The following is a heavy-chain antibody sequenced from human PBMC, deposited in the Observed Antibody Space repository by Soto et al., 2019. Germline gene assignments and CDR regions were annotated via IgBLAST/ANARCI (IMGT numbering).Heavy chain of an antibody. CDR2: IYSGGST. V-gene: IGHV3-66*01. J-gene: IGHJ6*03. Sequence: GGSLRLSCAASGFTVSSNYMSWVRQAPGKGLEWVSVIYSGGSTYYADSVKGGLTISRDNSKNTLYLQMNSLRAEDTAVYYCARDSPGTDLNYYYYYYMDVWGKGTTVTVSS. CDR1: GFTVSSNY. D-gene: IGHD1-7*01. CDR3: ARDSPGTDLNYYYYYYMDV.